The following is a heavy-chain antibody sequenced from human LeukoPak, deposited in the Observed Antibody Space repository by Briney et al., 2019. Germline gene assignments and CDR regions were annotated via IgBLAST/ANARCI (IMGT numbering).Heavy chain of an antibody. CDR3: ASYYYGSGSYQY. D-gene: IGHD3-10*01. J-gene: IGHJ4*02. V-gene: IGHV4-59*01. CDR2: IYYSGST. Sequence: SSETLSLTCTVSGGSISSYYWSWIRQPPGKGLEWIGYIYYSGSTNYNPSLKSRVTISVDTSKNQFSLKLSSVTAADTAVYYCASYYYGSGSYQYWGQGTLVSVSS. CDR1: GGSISSYY.